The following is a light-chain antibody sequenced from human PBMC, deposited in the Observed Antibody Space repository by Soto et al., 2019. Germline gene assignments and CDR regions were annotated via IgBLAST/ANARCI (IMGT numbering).Light chain of an antibody. J-gene: IGKJ1*01. CDR1: QGVSSN. Sequence: MVIKHSPATLSVSPGERATLSCRASQGVSSNLAWYQQKPGQSPRLLIYDSSTRAPGIPARFSGSGSGTEFTLTISSLQSEDFAVYYCQQYNNWPPRTFGQGTKVDIK. V-gene: IGKV3-15*01. CDR3: QQYNNWPPRT. CDR2: DSS.